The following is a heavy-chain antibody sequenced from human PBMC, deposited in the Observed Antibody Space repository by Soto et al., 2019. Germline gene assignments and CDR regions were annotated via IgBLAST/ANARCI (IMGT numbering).Heavy chain of an antibody. CDR1: GGTFSSYA. J-gene: IGHJ3*02. CDR2: IIPIFGTA. D-gene: IGHD3-10*01. V-gene: IGHV1-69*13. CDR3: ARAYGSGSYLAFDI. Sequence: ASVKVSCKASGGTFSSYAISWVRQAPGQGLGWMGGIIPIFGTANYAQKFQGRVTITADESTSTAYMELSSLRSEDTAVYYCARAYGSGSYLAFDIWGQGTMVTVSS.